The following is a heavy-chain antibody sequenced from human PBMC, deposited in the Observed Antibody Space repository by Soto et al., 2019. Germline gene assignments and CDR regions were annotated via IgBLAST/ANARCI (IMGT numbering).Heavy chain of an antibody. Sequence: SETLSLTCTVSGGSISSGGYYWSWIRQHPGKGLEWIGYIYYSGSTYYNPSLKSRVTISVDTSKNQFSLKLSSVTAADTAVYYGAREGSSSSSWFDPWGQGTLVTVSS. CDR2: IYYSGST. V-gene: IGHV4-31*03. J-gene: IGHJ5*02. D-gene: IGHD6-13*01. CDR3: AREGSSSSSWFDP. CDR1: GGSISSGGYY.